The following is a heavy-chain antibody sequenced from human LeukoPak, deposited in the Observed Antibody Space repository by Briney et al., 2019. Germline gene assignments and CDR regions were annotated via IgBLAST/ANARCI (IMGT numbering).Heavy chain of an antibody. D-gene: IGHD1-26*01. CDR1: GGSFSGYY. V-gene: IGHV4-34*01. Sequence: SETLSLTCAVYGGSFSGYYWSWIRQPPGQGLEWIGEINHSGSTNYNPSLKSRVTISVDTSKNQFSLKLSSVTAADTAVYYCARMGVGATADAFDIRGQGTMVTVSS. CDR2: INHSGST. CDR3: ARMGVGATADAFDI. J-gene: IGHJ3*02.